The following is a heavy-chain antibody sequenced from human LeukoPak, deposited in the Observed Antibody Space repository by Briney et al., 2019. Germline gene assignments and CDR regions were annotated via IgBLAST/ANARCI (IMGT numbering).Heavy chain of an antibody. D-gene: IGHD3-22*01. CDR1: GFIFSSKW. J-gene: IGHJ4*02. CDR3: ARDLPISDSSGYYLDY. Sequence: GGSLRLSCAASGFIFSSKWIHWVRQAPGKGLELVSRIDNGGSYTSYADSVKGRFTISRDNAKNTLYLQMNSLRAEDTAVYYCARDLPISDSSGYYLDYWGQGTVVTVSS. V-gene: IGHV3-74*01. CDR2: IDNGGSYT.